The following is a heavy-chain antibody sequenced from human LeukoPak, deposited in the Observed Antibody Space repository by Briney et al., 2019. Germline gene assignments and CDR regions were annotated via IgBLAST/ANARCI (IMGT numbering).Heavy chain of an antibody. CDR2: ISYDGSNK. Sequence: GRSLRLSCAASGFTFSSYGMHWVRQAPGKGLEWVAVISYDGSNKYYADSVKGRFTISRDNSKNTLYLQMNSLRAEDTAVYYCAKSPREGELLLDYWGQGTLVTASS. CDR3: AKSPREGELLLDY. CDR1: GFTFSSYG. V-gene: IGHV3-30*18. J-gene: IGHJ4*02. D-gene: IGHD1-26*01.